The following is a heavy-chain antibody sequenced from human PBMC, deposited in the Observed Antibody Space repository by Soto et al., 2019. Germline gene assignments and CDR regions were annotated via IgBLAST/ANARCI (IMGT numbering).Heavy chain of an antibody. CDR1: GGSSISSAYY. Sequence: SKPLSRICTVSGGSSISSAYYWSWIRQHPGKGLEGIGFIFFSGTTYYNPSLTIRITLSVDTSMNQFSLKLSSVTAADTAVYYCARRMVGDTRAFDIWGQGTMVTVS. D-gene: IGHD1-26*01. J-gene: IGHJ3*02. V-gene: IGHV4-31*03. CDR2: IFFSGTT. CDR3: ARRMVGDTRAFDI.